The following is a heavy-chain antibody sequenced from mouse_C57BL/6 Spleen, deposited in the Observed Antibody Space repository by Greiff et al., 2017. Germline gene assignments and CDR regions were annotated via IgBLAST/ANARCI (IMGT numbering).Heavy chain of an antibody. CDR3: ARGGYGNPWFAY. Sequence: QVQLQQPGAELVKPGASVKLSCKASGYTFTSYWMQWVKQRPGQGLEWIGENDPSDSYTNYNQKFKGKATLTVDTSSSTAYMHLSSLTSEDSAVYYCARGGYGNPWFAYWGQGTLVTVSA. J-gene: IGHJ3*01. D-gene: IGHD2-10*02. V-gene: IGHV1-50*01. CDR2: NDPSDSYT. CDR1: GYTFTSYW.